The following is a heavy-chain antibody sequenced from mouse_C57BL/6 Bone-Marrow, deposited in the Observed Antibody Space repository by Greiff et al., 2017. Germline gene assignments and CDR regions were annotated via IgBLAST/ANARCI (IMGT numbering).Heavy chain of an antibody. J-gene: IGHJ3*01. CDR1: GYSFTSYY. CDR2: IYPGSGNT. Sequence: QVQLQQSGPELVKPGASVKISCKASGYSFTSYYIHWVKQRPGQGLEWIGWIYPGSGNTKYNEKFKGKATLTADTSSSPAYLQLSSLTSEDSAVYYCARGWGWGFAYWGQGTLVTVSA. CDR3: ARGWGWGFAY. D-gene: IGHD1-1*02. V-gene: IGHV1-66*01.